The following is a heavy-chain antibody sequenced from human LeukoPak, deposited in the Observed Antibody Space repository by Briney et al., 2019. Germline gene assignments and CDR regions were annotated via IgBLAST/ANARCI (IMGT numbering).Heavy chain of an antibody. Sequence: PGGSLRLSCAASGFTFSSYAMSWVRQAPGKGLEWVSAISGSGGSTYYADSVKGRFTISRDNSKNTLYLQMNSLRAEDTAVYYCALRVQGVISPFDYWGQGTLVTVSS. CDR1: GFTFSSYA. D-gene: IGHD3-10*01. J-gene: IGHJ4*02. CDR2: ISGSGGST. V-gene: IGHV3-23*01. CDR3: ALRVQGVISPFDY.